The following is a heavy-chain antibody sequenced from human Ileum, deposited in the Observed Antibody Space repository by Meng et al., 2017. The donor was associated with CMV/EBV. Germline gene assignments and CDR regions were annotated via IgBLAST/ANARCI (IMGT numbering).Heavy chain of an antibody. CDR3: GRDQYQTHFYGVDV. CDR2: TYYRSKWYH. V-gene: IGHV6-1*01. J-gene: IGHJ6*02. CDR1: GDSVSSNTAA. D-gene: IGHD4-11*01. Sequence: SETLSLTCAISGDSVSSNTAAWNWIRQSPSRGLEWLGRTYYRSKWYHDYAVSVKSRITITPDTSTNQFSLQLNSVTPDDTAVYYCGRDQYQTHFYGVDVWGQGTTVTVSS.